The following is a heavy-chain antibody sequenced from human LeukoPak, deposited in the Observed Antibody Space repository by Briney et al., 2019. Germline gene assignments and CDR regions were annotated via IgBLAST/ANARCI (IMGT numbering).Heavy chain of an antibody. CDR3: ARDRTVLWFGEFY. CDR1: GYTFTGYY. CDR2: INPNSGGT. D-gene: IGHD3-10*01. J-gene: IGHJ4*02. V-gene: IGHV1-2*02. Sequence: ASVKVPCKASGYTFTGYYMHWVRQAPGQGLEWMGWINPNSGGTNYAQKFQGRVTMTRDTSISTAYMELSRLRSDDTAVYYCARDRTVLWFGEFYWGQGTLVTVSS.